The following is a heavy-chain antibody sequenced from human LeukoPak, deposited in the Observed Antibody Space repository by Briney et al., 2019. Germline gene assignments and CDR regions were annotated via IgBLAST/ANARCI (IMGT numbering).Heavy chain of an antibody. D-gene: IGHD5-12*01. J-gene: IGHJ4*02. CDR1: EFTFSNYE. Sequence: GGSLRLSCLASEFTFSNYEMNWVRQAPGKGLEWIAYISVGGTTIHYADSVKGRFTISRDNSKNTLYLQMNSLRAEDTAVYYCARGPSGYHNTGGQGTLVTVSS. V-gene: IGHV3-48*03. CDR3: ARGPSGYHNT. CDR2: ISVGGTTI.